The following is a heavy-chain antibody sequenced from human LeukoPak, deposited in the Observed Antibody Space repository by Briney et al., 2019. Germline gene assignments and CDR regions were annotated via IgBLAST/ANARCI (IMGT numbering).Heavy chain of an antibody. V-gene: IGHV3-23*01. CDR1: GFIFSSYA. CDR2: ISGSGGRT. J-gene: IGHJ3*02. D-gene: IGHD6-19*01. CDR3: AKDYQSGYASGYDAFGI. Sequence: GGSLRLSCAASGFIFSSYAMSWVRQAPGKGLEWVSAISGSGGRTYHADSVKGRFTISRDNTKNTLYLQMNSLRGEDTAVYYCAKDYQSGYASGYDAFGIWGQGTMVIVSS.